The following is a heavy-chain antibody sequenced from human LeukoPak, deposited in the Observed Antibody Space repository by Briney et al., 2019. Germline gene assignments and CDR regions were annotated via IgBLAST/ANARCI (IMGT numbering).Heavy chain of an antibody. CDR2: INHSGST. D-gene: IGHD3-10*01. CDR1: GGSFSGYY. CDR3: ARAHYYGSGSYYNRLSMDFDY. Sequence: SETLSLTCAAYGGSFSGYYWSWIRQPPGKGLEWIGEINHSGSTNYNPSLKSRVTISVDTSKNQFSMKLSSVTAADTAVYYCARAHYYGSGSYYNRLSMDFDYWGQGTLVTVSS. V-gene: IGHV4-34*01. J-gene: IGHJ4*02.